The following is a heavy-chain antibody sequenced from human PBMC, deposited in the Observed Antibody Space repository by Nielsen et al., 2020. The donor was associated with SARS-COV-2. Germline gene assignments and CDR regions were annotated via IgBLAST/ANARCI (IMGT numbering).Heavy chain of an antibody. J-gene: IGHJ6*02. Sequence: CTVSGGSISSGGYYWSWIRQHPGKGLEWIGYIYYSGSTYYNPSLKSRVTISVDTSKNQFSLKLSSVTAADTAVYYCAREVAAAGTSYYYYYGMDVWGQGTTVTVSS. V-gene: IGHV4-31*03. CDR2: IYYSGST. D-gene: IGHD6-13*01. CDR3: AREVAAAGTSYYYYYGMDV. CDR1: GGSISSGGYY.